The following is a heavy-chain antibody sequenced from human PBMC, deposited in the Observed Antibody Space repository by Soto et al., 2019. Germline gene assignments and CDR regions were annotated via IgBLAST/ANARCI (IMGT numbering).Heavy chain of an antibody. CDR2: IYYSGST. J-gene: IGHJ4*02. CDR3: ARDTLSALLY. V-gene: IGHV4-59*01. CDR1: GGSSSSYY. Sequence: PSETLSLTCTVSGGSSSSYYSSWIRQPPGKGLEWIGYIYYSGSTNYNPSLKSRVTISVDTSKNQFSLKLSSVTAADAAVYYCARDTLSALLYRGQRTLVTVSS. D-gene: IGHD3-10*01.